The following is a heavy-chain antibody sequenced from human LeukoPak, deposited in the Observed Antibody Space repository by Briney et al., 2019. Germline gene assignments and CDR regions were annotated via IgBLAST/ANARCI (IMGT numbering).Heavy chain of an antibody. CDR3: ARDNYGDYIIDY. Sequence: PGGSLRLSCAASGFTFSSYSMNWVRQAPGKGLEWVSSISSISSYIYYADSVKGRFTISRDNAKNSLCLQMNSLRAEDTAVYYCARDNYGDYIIDYWGQGTLVTVSS. CDR1: GFTFSSYS. D-gene: IGHD4-17*01. J-gene: IGHJ4*02. CDR2: ISSISSYI. V-gene: IGHV3-21*01.